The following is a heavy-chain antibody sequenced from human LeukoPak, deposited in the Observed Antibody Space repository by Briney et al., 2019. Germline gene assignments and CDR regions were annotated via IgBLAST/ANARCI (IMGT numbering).Heavy chain of an antibody. CDR2: INHSGST. Sequence: SETLSLTCAVYGGSFSGYYWSWIRQPPGKGLEWIGEINHSGSTNYNPSLKSRVTISVDTSKNQFSLKPSSVTAADTAVYYCARAPLGYGYYGMDVWGQGTTVTVSS. CDR3: ARAPLGYGYYGMDV. CDR1: GGSFSGYY. D-gene: IGHD5-18*01. V-gene: IGHV4-34*01. J-gene: IGHJ6*02.